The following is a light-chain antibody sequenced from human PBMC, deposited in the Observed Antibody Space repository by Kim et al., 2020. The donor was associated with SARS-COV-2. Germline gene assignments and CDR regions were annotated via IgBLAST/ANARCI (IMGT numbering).Light chain of an antibody. V-gene: IGKV4-1*01. Sequence: NICKSGQSVLYSSNNKNYLAWYQQKPGHPPKLLIYWASTREPGVPARFSGSGSGTDFTLTISSLQAEDVAFYYCQQYYSTPPALPCGGGTKLEIK. CDR3: QQYYSTPPALP. J-gene: IGKJ4*01. CDR1: QSVLYSSNNKNY. CDR2: WAS.